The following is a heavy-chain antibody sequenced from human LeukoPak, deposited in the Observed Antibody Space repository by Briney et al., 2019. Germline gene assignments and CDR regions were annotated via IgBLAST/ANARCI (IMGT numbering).Heavy chain of an antibody. Sequence: ASVKVSCKASGGTFSSYAISGVRQAPGQGHEWMGGIIPIFGTANYAQKFQGRVTITADESTSTAYMELSSLRSEDTAVYYCASPSLSLRFLEWLARKEVWYFDLWGRGTLVTVSS. CDR1: GGTFSSYA. CDR3: ASPSLSLRFLEWLARKEVWYFDL. D-gene: IGHD3-3*01. J-gene: IGHJ2*01. V-gene: IGHV1-69*13. CDR2: IIPIFGTA.